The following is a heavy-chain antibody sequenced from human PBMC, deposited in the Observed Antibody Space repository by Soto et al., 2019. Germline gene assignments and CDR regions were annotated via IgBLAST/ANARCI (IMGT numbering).Heavy chain of an antibody. D-gene: IGHD2-2*02. CDR1: GGTFSSYA. J-gene: IGHJ6*02. CDR2: IIPIFGTA. CDR3: ASGKDIVVVPAAIRSYYYYYGMDV. Sequence: SVKVSCKASGGTFSSYAISWVRQAPGQGLEWMGGIIPIFGTANYAQKFQGRVTITADESTSTAYMELSSLRSEDTAVYYCASGKDIVVVPAAIRSYYYYYGMDVWGQGTTVTVSS. V-gene: IGHV1-69*13.